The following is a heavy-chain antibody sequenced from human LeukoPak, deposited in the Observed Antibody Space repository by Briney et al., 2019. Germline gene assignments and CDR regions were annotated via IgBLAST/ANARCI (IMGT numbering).Heavy chain of an antibody. Sequence: PSETLSLTCTVSGGSISSYYWSWIRQPPGKGLGWIGYIYYSGTTNCNPSLKSRVTISVDTSKNQFSLKLSSVTAADTAVYYCARGVYIAAAQYAYWGQGTLVTVSS. CDR3: ARGVYIAAAQYAY. V-gene: IGHV4-59*01. J-gene: IGHJ4*02. CDR2: IYYSGTT. CDR1: GGSISSYY. D-gene: IGHD6-13*01.